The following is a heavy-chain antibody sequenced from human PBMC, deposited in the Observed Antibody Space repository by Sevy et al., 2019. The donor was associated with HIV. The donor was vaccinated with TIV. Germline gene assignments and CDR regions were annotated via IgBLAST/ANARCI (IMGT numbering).Heavy chain of an antibody. CDR3: ARAFCSGGRCYSLAY. V-gene: IGHV1-18*04. CDR2: ISPHNGDT. J-gene: IGHJ4*02. D-gene: IGHD2-15*01. CDR1: GYTFTTYR. Sequence: ASVKVSCKASGYTFTTYRITWVRQAPGQGLEWMGWISPHNGDTNYAQKDRGRVTMTTDTSTSTAYMELRSLRSDDTAVYYCARAFCSGGRCYSLAYWGQGTLFTVSS.